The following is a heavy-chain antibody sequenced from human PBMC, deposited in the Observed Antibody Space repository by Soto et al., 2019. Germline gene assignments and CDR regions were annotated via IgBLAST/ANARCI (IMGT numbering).Heavy chain of an antibody. CDR2: IYHSVST. V-gene: IGHV4-30-2*01. CDR1: GGSISSGGYS. CDR3: ARAPDD. Sequence: QLQLQESGSGLVKPSQTLSLTCAVSGGSISSGGYSWSLIRQPPGKVLEWIGYIYHSVSTYYNPSFMSRVTISVLRSKTQCSLKRSTVTAGETAVDYCARAPDDRGQGILVTVSS. J-gene: IGHJ4*02.